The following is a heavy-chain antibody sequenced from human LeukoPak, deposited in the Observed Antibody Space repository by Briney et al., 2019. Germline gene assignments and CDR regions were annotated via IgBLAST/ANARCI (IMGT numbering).Heavy chain of an antibody. CDR2: ISSSSSYT. CDR1: GFTFSDYY. D-gene: IGHD2-21*02. CDR3: ARVPYRYCGGDCYLFDY. J-gene: IGHJ4*02. Sequence: PGGSLRLSCAASGFTFSDYYMSWIRQAPGKGLEWVSYISSSSSYTNYADSVKGRFTISRDNAKSSLYLQMNSLRAEDTAVYYCARVPYRYCGGDCYLFDYWGQGTLVTVSS. V-gene: IGHV3-11*06.